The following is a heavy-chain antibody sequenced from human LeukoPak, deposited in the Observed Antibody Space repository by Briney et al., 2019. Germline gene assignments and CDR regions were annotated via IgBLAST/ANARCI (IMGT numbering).Heavy chain of an antibody. CDR3: AGVGAAAGPFDT. CDR1: GCTFSSYA. J-gene: IGHJ4*02. V-gene: IGHV1-69*13. Sequence: SVKLSCTASGCTFSSYAIRWVRQAPGQGLEWMGGIMHNFGTANYANKVKGRFTITADDSKNTAYLQLSSLRSEDTAVYYCAGVGAAAGPFDTCGQGTLCTVSS. CDR2: IMHNFGTA. D-gene: IGHD6-13*01.